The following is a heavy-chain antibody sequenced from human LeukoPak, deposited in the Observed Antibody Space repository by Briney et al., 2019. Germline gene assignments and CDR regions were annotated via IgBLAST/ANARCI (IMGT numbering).Heavy chain of an antibody. CDR2: ISAYNGNT. CDR1: GYTFTSYG. CDR3: ARGDFYDILTGYYMYLDY. V-gene: IGHV1-18*01. Sequence: ASVKVSCKASGYTFTSYGISWVRQAPGQGLEWMGWISAYNGNTNYAQKLQGRVTMTTDTSTSTAYMELRSLRSVDTAVYYCARGDFYDILTGYYMYLDYRGQGTLVTVSS. J-gene: IGHJ4*02. D-gene: IGHD3-9*01.